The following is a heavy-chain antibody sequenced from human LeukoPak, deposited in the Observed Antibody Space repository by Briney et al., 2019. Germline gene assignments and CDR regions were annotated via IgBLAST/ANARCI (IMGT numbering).Heavy chain of an antibody. CDR2: IYHSGST. CDR3: ARGPLAAAGTLTYYYYGMDV. V-gene: IGHV4-30-2*01. Sequence: SQTLSLTCTVSGGSISSGGYYWSWIRQPPGKGLEWIGYIYHSGSTYYNTSLKSRVTISVDTSKNQFSLKLSSVTAADTAVYYCARGPLAAAGTLTYYYYGMDVWGQGTTVTVSS. CDR1: GGSISSGGYY. D-gene: IGHD6-13*01. J-gene: IGHJ6*02.